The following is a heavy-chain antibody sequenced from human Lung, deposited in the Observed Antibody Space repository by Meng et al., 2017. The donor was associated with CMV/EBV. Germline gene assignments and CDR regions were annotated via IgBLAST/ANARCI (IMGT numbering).Heavy chain of an antibody. V-gene: IGHV1-69*05. CDR3: ARDIRGYGGGNWFDP. D-gene: IGHD5-12*01. CDR2: IIPMFGKA. J-gene: IGHJ5*02. Sequence: SGGTFSSYAWSWVRQAPGQGLEWMGRIIPMFGKADYAQKSQGRVTITMDESTNTLYMEMSSLRSEDTALYYCARDIRGYGGGNWFDPWGQGTLVTVSS. CDR1: GGTFSSYA.